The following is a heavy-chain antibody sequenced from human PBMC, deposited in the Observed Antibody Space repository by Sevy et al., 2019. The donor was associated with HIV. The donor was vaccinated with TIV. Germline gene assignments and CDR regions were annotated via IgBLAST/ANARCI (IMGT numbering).Heavy chain of an antibody. CDR1: GGSISSSSYY. J-gene: IGHJ4*02. D-gene: IGHD5-18*01. CDR2: IYYSGST. V-gene: IGHV4-39*01. CDR3: ARQGGYGYGFGVKPYFDY. Sequence: SETMSLTCTVSGGSISSSSYYWGWIRQPPGKGLEWIGSIYYSGSTYYNPSLQSRVTISVDTSKNQFSLQLSSVTAADTAVYYCARQGGYGYGFGVKPYFDYWGQGTLVTVSS.